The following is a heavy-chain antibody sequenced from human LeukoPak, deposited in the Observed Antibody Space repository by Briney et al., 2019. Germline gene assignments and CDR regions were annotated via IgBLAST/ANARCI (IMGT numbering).Heavy chain of an antibody. D-gene: IGHD6-19*01. V-gene: IGHV3-21*01. CDR2: ITDSGTYT. Sequence: GGSLRLSCAASGFTFSDYSVNWVRQAPGRGLEWVSSITDSGTYTYYADSVRGRFTLARDNARNSLYLQMNSLRAEDTAVYYCVRDKAGFTPNYYYSMDVWGTGTTVTVSS. CDR1: GFTFSDYS. CDR3: VRDKAGFTPNYYYSMDV. J-gene: IGHJ6*03.